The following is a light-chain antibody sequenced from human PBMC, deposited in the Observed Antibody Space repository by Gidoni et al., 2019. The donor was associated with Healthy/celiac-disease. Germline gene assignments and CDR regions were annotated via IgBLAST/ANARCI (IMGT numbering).Light chain of an antibody. Sequence: DIQMTQSPSSLSASVGDRVPITCRASQSISSYLNWYQQKPGKAPKLLIYAASSLQSGVPSRFSGSGSGTDFTLTISSLQPEDFATYYCQQSYSTPWTFXXXTKVEIK. CDR1: QSISSY. J-gene: IGKJ1*01. V-gene: IGKV1-39*01. CDR3: QQSYSTPWT. CDR2: AAS.